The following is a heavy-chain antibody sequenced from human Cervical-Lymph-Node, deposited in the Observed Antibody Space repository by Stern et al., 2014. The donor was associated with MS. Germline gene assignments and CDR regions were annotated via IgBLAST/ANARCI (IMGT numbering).Heavy chain of an antibody. J-gene: IGHJ4*02. CDR2: MNPDSGDA. CDR1: GYTFNSDD. Sequence: VQLVESGAEVKTPGASVKVSCKTSGYTFNSDDINWVRQAHGHGLEWMVWMNPDSGDAGYAQKFQCRLTMTRDTSISTAYMELTTLISEDTAVYYFTKAWDSWGQGTLVIVSS. V-gene: IGHV1-8*01. CDR3: TKAWDS.